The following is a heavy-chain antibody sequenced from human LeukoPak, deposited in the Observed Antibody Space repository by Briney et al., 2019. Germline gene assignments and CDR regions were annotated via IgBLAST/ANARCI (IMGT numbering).Heavy chain of an antibody. CDR1: GGSISSSSYY. J-gene: IGHJ6*03. V-gene: IGHV4-39*07. Sequence: PSETLSLTCTVSGGSISSSSYYWGWVRQPPGKGLEWIGSIYYSGSTYYNPPLKSRVTISVDTSKNQFSLKLSSVTAADTAVYYCARDCIAAAGLIYYYYYMDVWGKGTTVTVSS. D-gene: IGHD6-13*01. CDR3: ARDCIAAAGLIYYYYYMDV. CDR2: IYYSGST.